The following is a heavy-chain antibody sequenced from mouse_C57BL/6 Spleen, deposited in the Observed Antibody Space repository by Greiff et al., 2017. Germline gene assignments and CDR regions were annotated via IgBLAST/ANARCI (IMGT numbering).Heavy chain of an antibody. J-gene: IGHJ1*03. D-gene: IGHD1-1*01. Sequence: VQLQQPGAELVRPGSSVKLSCKASGYTFTSYWMHWVKQRPIQGLEWIGNIDPSDSETHYNQKFKDKATLTVDKSSSTAYMQLSSLTSEDSAVYYCARDYYGSWYFDVWGTGTTVTVSS. CDR3: ARDYYGSWYFDV. CDR2: IDPSDSET. V-gene: IGHV1-52*01. CDR1: GYTFTSYW.